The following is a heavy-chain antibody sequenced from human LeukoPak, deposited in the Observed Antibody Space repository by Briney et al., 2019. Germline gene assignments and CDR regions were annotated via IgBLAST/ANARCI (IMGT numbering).Heavy chain of an antibody. CDR3: SNIDGSAISSIDY. V-gene: IGHV5-51*01. J-gene: IGHJ4*02. Sequence: GESLKTSCKGSGYRFNSYWIGWVRKMPGKGLGWMGIFYPGDSDTRYSPSFQGQVTISADKFFSTAYLQWSSLKASDTAMYYCSNIDGSAISSIDYGGQGTLVTVSS. CDR1: GYRFNSYW. D-gene: IGHD2-2*01. CDR2: FYPGDSDT.